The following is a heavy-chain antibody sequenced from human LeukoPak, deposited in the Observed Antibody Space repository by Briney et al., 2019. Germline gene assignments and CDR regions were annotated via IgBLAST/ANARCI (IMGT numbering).Heavy chain of an antibody. CDR1: AFTFSSYT. J-gene: IGHJ6*02. D-gene: IGHD3-9*01. V-gene: IGHV3-30*04. CDR2: ISNDGSNK. Sequence: GGSLRLSCAASAFTFSSYTMHWVRQAPGKGLEWVAVISNDGSNKYYADSVKGRFTISRDNSKNTLYLQMNGLRAEDTAVYYCARRCFDYYCYGMDVWGQGTTVTVSS. CDR3: ARRCFDYYCYGMDV.